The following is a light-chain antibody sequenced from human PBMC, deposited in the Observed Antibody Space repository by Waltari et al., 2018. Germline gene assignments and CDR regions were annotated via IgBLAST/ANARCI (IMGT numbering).Light chain of an antibody. CDR2: WAS. CDR1: QSVLYSSNNKNY. Sequence: DIVMTQSPDSLAVSLGARATITCKSSQSVLYSSNNKNYLAWYQQKPGQPPKLLIYWASTRESGVPDRFSGSGSGTDFTLNISSLQAEDVAVYYCQQYYSTPQTFGQGTKVEIK. CDR3: QQYYSTPQT. V-gene: IGKV4-1*01. J-gene: IGKJ1*01.